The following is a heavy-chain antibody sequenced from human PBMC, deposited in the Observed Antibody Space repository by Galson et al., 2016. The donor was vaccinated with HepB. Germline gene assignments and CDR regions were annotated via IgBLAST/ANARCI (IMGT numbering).Heavy chain of an antibody. CDR3: ARRFWTGYYRDYYEGMDV. Sequence: TLSLTCTVSGGSISSSTYYWGWIRQPPGKGLEWIGSIYYSGSTYYNPSLKTRVSISVDTSKDQFSLHLSSVTAADTAVYYCARRFWTGYYRDYYEGMDVWGQGTTVTVSS. CDR2: IYYSGST. V-gene: IGHV4-39*01. J-gene: IGHJ6*02. D-gene: IGHD3/OR15-3a*01. CDR1: GGSISSSTYY.